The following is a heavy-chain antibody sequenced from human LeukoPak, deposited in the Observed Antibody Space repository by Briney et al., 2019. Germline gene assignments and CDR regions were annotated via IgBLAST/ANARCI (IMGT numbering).Heavy chain of an antibody. Sequence: PGGSLRLSCAASGFTFSSYAMDWVRQAPGKGLEWVSGISGSGGSTYYADSVKGRFTISRDNSKNTLYLQVNSLRAEDTAVYYCARDLYSWGITFGGVIVPGYWGQGTLVTVSS. CDR3: ARDLYSWGITFGGVIVPGY. V-gene: IGHV3-23*01. CDR1: GFTFSSYA. J-gene: IGHJ4*02. D-gene: IGHD3-16*02. CDR2: ISGSGGST.